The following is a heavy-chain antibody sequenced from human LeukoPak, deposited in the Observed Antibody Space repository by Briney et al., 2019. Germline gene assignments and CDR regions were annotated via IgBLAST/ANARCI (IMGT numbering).Heavy chain of an antibody. CDR1: GYTFTGYY. V-gene: IGHV1-2*02. Sequence: ASVKVSCKASGYTFTGYYMHWVRQAPGQGLEWMGWINPNSGGTNYAQKFQGRVAITADESTSTAYMELSSLRSEDTAVYYCARDPNYYGSGSYEVYSWGQGTLVTVSS. CDR2: INPNSGGT. D-gene: IGHD3-10*01. CDR3: ARDPNYYGSGSYEVYS. J-gene: IGHJ4*02.